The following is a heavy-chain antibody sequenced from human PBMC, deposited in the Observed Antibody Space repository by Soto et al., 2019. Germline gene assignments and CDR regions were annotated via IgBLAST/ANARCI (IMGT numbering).Heavy chain of an antibody. CDR2: IIPIFGTA. CDR1: GGTFSSYA. Sequence: QVQLVQSGAEVKKPGSSVKVSCKASGGTFSSYAISWVRQAPGQGLEWMGGIIPIFGTANYAQKFQGRVTITADESTSTAYMELSSLRSEDTAVYYCARTVVVPAAIANYYDGMDVWGQVTTVTVSS. D-gene: IGHD2-2*02. CDR3: ARTVVVPAAIANYYDGMDV. V-gene: IGHV1-69*01. J-gene: IGHJ6*02.